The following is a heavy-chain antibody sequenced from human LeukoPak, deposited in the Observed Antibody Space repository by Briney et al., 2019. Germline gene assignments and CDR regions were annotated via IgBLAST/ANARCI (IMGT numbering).Heavy chain of an antibody. CDR1: GYSISSGFY. Sequence: SETLSLTCGVSGYSISSGFYWGWIRQPPGKGLQWIGSLYYTGSAEYNPSLKSRLTMSMDKSKNQFSLKLNSVTAADTAVYFCARHPSSAWHADYWGHGNLVTVSS. D-gene: IGHD6-13*01. CDR3: ARHPSSAWHADY. V-gene: IGHV4-38-2*01. J-gene: IGHJ4*01. CDR2: LYYTGSA.